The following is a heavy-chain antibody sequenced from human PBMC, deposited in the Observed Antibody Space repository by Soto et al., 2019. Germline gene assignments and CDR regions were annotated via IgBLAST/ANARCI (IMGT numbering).Heavy chain of an antibody. CDR1: GFTVSGSA. CDR3: TSHLVELSFPRAFDI. D-gene: IGHD3-16*02. CDR2: IRSKTNSYAT. Sequence: EVQLVESGGGLVQPGGSLKLSCAASGFTVSGSAVHWVRQASGKGLEWVGRIRSKTNSYATAYAASVKGRFTISRDDSKNTAYWQMNSLASEDTAVYYCTSHLVELSFPRAFDIWGQGTMVTVSS. V-gene: IGHV3-73*01. J-gene: IGHJ3*02.